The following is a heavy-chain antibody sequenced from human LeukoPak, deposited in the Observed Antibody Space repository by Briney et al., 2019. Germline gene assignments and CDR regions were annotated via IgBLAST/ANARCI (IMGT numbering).Heavy chain of an antibody. V-gene: IGHV1-46*01. CDR1: GYTFTSYY. CDR2: IDPSGGST. J-gene: IGHJ4*02. Sequence: ASVKVSCKASGYTFTSYYMHWVRQAPGQGLEWMGIIDPSGGSTSYAQKFQGRVTMTRDTSTSTVYMELSSLRSEDTAVYYCARVRSHYDSSGNFDYWGQGTLVTASS. CDR3: ARVRSHYDSSGNFDY. D-gene: IGHD3-22*01.